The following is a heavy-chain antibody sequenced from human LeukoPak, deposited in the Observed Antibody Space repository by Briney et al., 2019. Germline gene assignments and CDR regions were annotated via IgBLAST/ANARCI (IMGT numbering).Heavy chain of an antibody. J-gene: IGHJ4*02. V-gene: IGHV3-48*03. CDR3: AKDRVAVAGTFSYFDY. D-gene: IGHD6-19*01. CDR2: ISSSGSTI. Sequence: GGSLRLSCAASRFTFSSYEMNWVRQDPGKGLEWVSYISSSGSTIYYADSVKGRFTISRDNAKNSLYLQMNSLRAEDTAVYYCAKDRVAVAGTFSYFDYWGQGTLVTVSS. CDR1: RFTFSSYE.